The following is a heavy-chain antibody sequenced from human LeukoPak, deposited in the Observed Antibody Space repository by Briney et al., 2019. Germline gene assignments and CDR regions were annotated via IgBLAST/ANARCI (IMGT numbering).Heavy chain of an antibody. J-gene: IGHJ5*02. CDR1: GGSVSSGDYY. V-gene: IGHV4-30-2*03. Sequence: SETLSLTCTVSGGSVSSGDYYWSWIRQPPGKGLEWIGSIYHSGSTYYNPSLKSRVTISVDTSKNQFSLKLSSVTAADTAVYYCARLFWVYYDSSGYPNWFDPWGQGTLVTVSS. CDR2: IYHSGST. D-gene: IGHD3-22*01. CDR3: ARLFWVYYDSSGYPNWFDP.